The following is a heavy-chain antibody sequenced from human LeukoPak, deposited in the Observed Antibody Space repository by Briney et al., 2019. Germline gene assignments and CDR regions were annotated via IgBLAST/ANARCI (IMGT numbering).Heavy chain of an antibody. V-gene: IGHV4-34*01. CDR1: GGSFSGYY. D-gene: IGHD2-15*01. Sequence: PSETLSLTCAVYGGSFSGYYWSWIRQPPGNGLEWIGEINHSGSTNSNPSLKSLVTISVDTSKNQFSLKLRSVTAADTAVYYCARGLGYCSGGSCPLGGYWGQGTLVTVSS. J-gene: IGHJ4*02. CDR3: ARGLGYCSGGSCPLGGY. CDR2: INHSGST.